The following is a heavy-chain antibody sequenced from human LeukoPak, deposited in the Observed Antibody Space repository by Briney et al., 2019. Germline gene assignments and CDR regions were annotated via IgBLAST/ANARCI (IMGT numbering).Heavy chain of an antibody. J-gene: IGHJ4*02. CDR2: INHSGST. CDR1: GGSFSGYY. Sequence: SETLSLTCAVYGGSFSGYYWSWIRQPPGKGLEWIGEINHSGSTNYNPSLKSRVTISVDTSKNQFSLKLSSVTAADTAVYYCARAMSIAARLQTIFDYWGQGTLVTVSS. D-gene: IGHD6-6*01. CDR3: ARAMSIAARLQTIFDY. V-gene: IGHV4-34*01.